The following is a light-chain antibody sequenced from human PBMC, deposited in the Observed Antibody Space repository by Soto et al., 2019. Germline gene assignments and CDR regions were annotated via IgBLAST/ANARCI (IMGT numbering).Light chain of an antibody. CDR2: DAS. CDR1: QSVSSS. J-gene: IGKJ2*01. CDR3: QQRSKWPP. V-gene: IGKV3-11*01. Sequence: EIVLTQSPATLSLSPGERATLSCRASQSVSSSLAWYQQKPGQAPRLLIYDASNRATGIPARFSGSGSGTDFTLTISSLEPEDFAVYYCQQRSKWPPFGQGTKLEIK.